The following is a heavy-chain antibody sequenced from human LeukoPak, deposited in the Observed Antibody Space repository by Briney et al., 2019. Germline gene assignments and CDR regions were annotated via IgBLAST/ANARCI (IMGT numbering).Heavy chain of an antibody. CDR1: GCTFSSYE. V-gene: IGHV3-48*03. Sequence: PGGSLRLSCAASGCTFSSYEMNWVRQAPGQGLEWVSYISSSGSTIYYADSVKGRFTISRDNAKNSLYLQMNSLRAEDTAVYYCASQVVPAAMNYYYYGMDVWGQGTTVTVSS. CDR2: ISSSGSTI. J-gene: IGHJ6*02. CDR3: ASQVVPAAMNYYYYGMDV. D-gene: IGHD2-2*01.